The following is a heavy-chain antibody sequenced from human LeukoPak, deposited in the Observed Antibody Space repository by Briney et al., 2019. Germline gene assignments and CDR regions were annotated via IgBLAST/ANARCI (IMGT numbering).Heavy chain of an antibody. D-gene: IGHD2-2*01. CDR3: AGSSTGGYYYMDV. CDR2: IYYSGST. Sequence: PSETLSLTCTVSGGSISSYYWSGIRQPPGKGLEWIGYIYYSGSTNYNPSLKSRVTISVDTSKNQFSLKLSSVTAADTAVYYCAGSSTGGYYYMDVWGNGTTVTVSS. V-gene: IGHV4-59*01. J-gene: IGHJ6*03. CDR1: GGSISSYY.